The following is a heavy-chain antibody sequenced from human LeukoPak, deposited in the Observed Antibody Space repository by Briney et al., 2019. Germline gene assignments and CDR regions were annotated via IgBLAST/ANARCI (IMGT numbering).Heavy chain of an antibody. CDR3: ARGRVYIVGATRGYDAFDI. V-gene: IGHV4-34*01. Sequence: SETLSLTCAVYGGSFSGYYWSWIRQPPGKGLEWIGEINHSGSTNYNPSLKSRVTISVDTSKNQFSLKLSSVTAADTAVYYCARGRVYIVGATRGYDAFDIWGQGTMVTVSS. D-gene: IGHD1-26*01. CDR2: INHSGST. J-gene: IGHJ3*02. CDR1: GGSFSGYY.